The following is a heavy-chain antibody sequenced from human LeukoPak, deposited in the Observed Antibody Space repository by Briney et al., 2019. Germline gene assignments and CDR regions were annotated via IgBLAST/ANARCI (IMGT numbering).Heavy chain of an antibody. D-gene: IGHD3-3*01. J-gene: IGHJ6*03. CDR3: ARGVYYYYYMDV. Sequence: LSQTLSLACAISGDSFSSNSAAWNWIRQSPSRGLEWLGRTYYRSKWYNDYAVSVKSRITINPDTSKNQFSLQLSSVTAADTAVYYCARGVYYYYYMDVWGKGTTVTVSS. V-gene: IGHV6-1*01. CDR2: TYYRSKWYN. CDR1: GDSFSSNSAA.